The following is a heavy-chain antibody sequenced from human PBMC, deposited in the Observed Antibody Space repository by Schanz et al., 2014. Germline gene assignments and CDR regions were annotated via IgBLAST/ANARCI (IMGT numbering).Heavy chain of an antibody. CDR2: IDRDGGHT. Sequence: EVQLVESGGVVAQPGGSLRLSCAASGFSFDDYTMHWVRQAPGKGLEWVSLIDRDGGHTYYADSVKGRFTISRDNSKNTLFLQMGSLRVEDMAVYYCARVATTHSMGYYFGMDVWGQGTTVTVSS. D-gene: IGHD1-1*01. V-gene: IGHV3-43*01. J-gene: IGHJ6*02. CDR1: GFSFDDYT. CDR3: ARVATTHSMGYYFGMDV.